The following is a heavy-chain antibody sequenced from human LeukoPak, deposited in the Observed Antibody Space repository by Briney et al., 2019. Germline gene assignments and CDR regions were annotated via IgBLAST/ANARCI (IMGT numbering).Heavy chain of an antibody. J-gene: IGHJ6*02. V-gene: IGHV4-59*01. Sequence: SETLSLTCTVSGGSISSYYWSWIRQPPGKGLEWIGYIYYSGSTNYNPSLKSRVTISVDTSKNQFSLKLSSVTAADTAVYYCARVSYYYYGMDVWGQGTLVTVSS. CDR1: GGSISSYY. CDR3: ARVSYYYYGMDV. CDR2: IYYSGST.